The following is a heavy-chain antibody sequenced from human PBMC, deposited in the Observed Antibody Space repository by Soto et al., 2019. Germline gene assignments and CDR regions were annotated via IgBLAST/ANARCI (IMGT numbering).Heavy chain of an antibody. CDR2: IYSGGDT. V-gene: IGHV3-53*01. J-gene: IGHJ6*02. Sequence: LRLSCAASGFSVSSDYISWVRQPPCKELDWVSLIYSGGDTYYADSVKGRFTISRDISSNTIYLHMTSLRADDTAIYYCTRAGSDPGNFYISNYYAMDVWGRGTTVTVSS. CDR1: GFSVSSDY. CDR3: TRAGSDPGNFYISNYYAMDV. D-gene: IGHD3-10*01.